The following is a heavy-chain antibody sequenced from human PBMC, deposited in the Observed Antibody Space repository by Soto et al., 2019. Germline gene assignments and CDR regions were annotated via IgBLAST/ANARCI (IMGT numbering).Heavy chain of an antibody. CDR1: GYSFTSNW. J-gene: IGHJ6*02. D-gene: IGHD1-26*01. Sequence: RGESLKISCKGSGYSFTSNWIGWVRQKPGKGLEWMGFIYPGDPDTIYSASFQGQVTISADKSISTAYLQWSSLRASDTAMYYCARQWAPGGYYYYGMDVWGQGTSVTVSS. V-gene: IGHV5-51*01. CDR2: IYPGDPDT. CDR3: ARQWAPGGYYYYGMDV.